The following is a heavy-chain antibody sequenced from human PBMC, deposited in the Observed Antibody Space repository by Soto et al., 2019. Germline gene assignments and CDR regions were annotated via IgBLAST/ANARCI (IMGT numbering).Heavy chain of an antibody. CDR3: ARDMRSGWNFDY. V-gene: IGHV3-33*01. CDR2: IWYDGSNK. D-gene: IGHD6-19*01. J-gene: IGHJ4*02. CDR1: GFTFSSYG. Sequence: LRLSCAASGFTFSSYGMHWVRQAPGKGLEWVAVIWYDGSNKYYADSVKGRFTISRDNSKNTLYLQMNSLRAEDTAVYYCARDMRSGWNFDYWGQGTLVTVS.